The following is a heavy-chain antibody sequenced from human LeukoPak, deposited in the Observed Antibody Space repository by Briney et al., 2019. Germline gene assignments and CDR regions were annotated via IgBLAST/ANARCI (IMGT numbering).Heavy chain of an antibody. CDR1: GYTFSTSA. V-gene: IGHV3-23*01. CDR2: IRPDGDRT. D-gene: IGHD6-19*01. Sequence: GGSLRLSCAASGYTFSTSAITWGPQGPRKGLEWVSAIRPDGDRTYYANSVRGRFTISRDNSKDTVYLKINGLRAEDTAVYYCARGECGTRGWYTVDYWGQGTLVTVSS. CDR3: ARGECGTRGWYTVDY. J-gene: IGHJ4*02.